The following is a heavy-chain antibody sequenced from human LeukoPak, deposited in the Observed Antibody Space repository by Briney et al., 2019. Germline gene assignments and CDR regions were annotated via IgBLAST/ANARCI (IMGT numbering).Heavy chain of an antibody. V-gene: IGHV1-69*13. CDR3: ASTPGIAAAGGVDY. CDR2: IIPIFGTA. D-gene: IGHD6-13*01. CDR1: GGTFSSYA. J-gene: IGHJ4*02. Sequence: GASVKVSCKASGGTFSSYAISWVRQAPGQGPEWMGGIIPIFGTANYAQKFQGRVTITADESTSTAYMELSSLRSEDTAVYYCASTPGIAAAGGVDYWGQGTLVTVSS.